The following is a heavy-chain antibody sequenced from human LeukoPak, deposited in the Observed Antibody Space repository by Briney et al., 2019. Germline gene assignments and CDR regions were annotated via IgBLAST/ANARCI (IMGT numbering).Heavy chain of an antibody. CDR2: ISDNGGST. J-gene: IGHJ4*02. CDR3: VSRGYHNY. Sequence: GGSLRLSCAASGFTVSSNYMSWVRQTPGKSLEYVSAISDNGGSTYYADSVKGRFTISRDNSKNTVSLQMSSLRAEDTAVYYCVSRGYHNYWGQGTLVTVSS. V-gene: IGHV3-64D*09. CDR1: GFTVSSNY. D-gene: IGHD5-18*01.